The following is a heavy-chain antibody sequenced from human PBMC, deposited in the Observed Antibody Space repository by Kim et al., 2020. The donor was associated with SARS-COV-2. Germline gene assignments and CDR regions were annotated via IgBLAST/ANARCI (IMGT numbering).Heavy chain of an antibody. CDR3: ARVFVVVPSAEANWFDP. D-gene: IGHD2-2*01. V-gene: IGHV3-53*04. Sequence: GGSLRLSCAASGFTVSSNYMSWVRQAPGKGLEWVSVIYSGGSTYYADSVKGRFTISRHNSKNTLYLQMNSLRAEDTAVYYCARVFVVVPSAEANWFDPWGQGTLVTVSS. CDR1: GFTVSSNY. J-gene: IGHJ5*02. CDR2: IYSGGST.